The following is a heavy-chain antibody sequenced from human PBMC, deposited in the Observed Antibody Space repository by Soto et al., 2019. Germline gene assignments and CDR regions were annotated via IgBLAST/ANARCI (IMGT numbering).Heavy chain of an antibody. D-gene: IGHD3-22*01. Sequence: QVQLVESGGGVVQPGGSLRLSCEASGFNFSSYGIHWVRQAPGKGLEWVAIIWNDGSNEYYADSVKGRFTISRDNSKNTVYLQVSKLRAEDPAVYFCARDQTDSGGYSDSWGQGTLVTVSA. CDR1: GFNFSSYG. CDR2: IWNDGSNE. CDR3: ARDQTDSGGYSDS. V-gene: IGHV3-33*01. J-gene: IGHJ4*02.